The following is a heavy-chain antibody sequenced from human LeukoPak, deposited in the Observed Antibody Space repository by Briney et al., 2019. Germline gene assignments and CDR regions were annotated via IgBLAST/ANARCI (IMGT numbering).Heavy chain of an antibody. Sequence: SETLSLTCTVSGGSISNYYWSWIRQPPGKGRDCSGYIYYSGSTNYNPSLKSRVTISVDTSRNQFSLKLSSVTAADTAVYYCARHEKSSGWYYDYWGQGTLVTVSS. CDR2: IYYSGST. CDR1: GGSISNYY. D-gene: IGHD6-19*01. V-gene: IGHV4-59*08. CDR3: ARHEKSSGWYYDY. J-gene: IGHJ4*02.